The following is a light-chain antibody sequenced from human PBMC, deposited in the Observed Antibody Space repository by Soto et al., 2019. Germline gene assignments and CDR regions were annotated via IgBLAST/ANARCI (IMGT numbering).Light chain of an antibody. CDR3: QTWGTGGV. CDR2: VNSDGSH. V-gene: IGLV4-69*01. CDR1: SAHSTYA. J-gene: IGLJ2*01. Sequence: QPVLTQSPSASASLGASVKLTCTLSSAHSTYAIAWHQQQPEKSPRYLMKVNSDGSHNKGDGIPDRFSGSTSGAERYLTISTLQSEDEADYYCQTWGTGGVFGGGTKLTVL.